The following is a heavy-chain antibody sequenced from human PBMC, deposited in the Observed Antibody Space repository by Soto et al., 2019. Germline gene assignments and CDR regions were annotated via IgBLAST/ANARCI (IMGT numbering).Heavy chain of an antibody. Sequence: VGTLIVSCGASGCTFSSYARHWVRQAPGKGLERVAVISYSGNNIYYADSVKGLFTISRGNSGNTLYLEMSSLRGEDTAVYYCAKDQSSIFRSGSGMDVWGQGTTVPVSS. CDR1: GCTFSSYA. CDR3: AKDQSSIFRSGSGMDV. CDR2: ISYSGNNI. D-gene: IGHD3-3*01. V-gene: IGHV3-30*18. J-gene: IGHJ6*02.